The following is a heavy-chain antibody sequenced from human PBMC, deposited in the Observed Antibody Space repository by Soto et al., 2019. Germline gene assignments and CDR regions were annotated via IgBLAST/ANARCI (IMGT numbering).Heavy chain of an antibody. CDR3: ARGVAGSGFDL. D-gene: IGHD6-19*01. CDR2: TYYRSNWRH. J-gene: IGHJ4*02. CDR1: AASVSSKTAA. V-gene: IGHV6-1*01. Sequence: SPSLSLAYAISAASVSSKTAAWNWIRSSPSRDLEWLGRTYYRSNWRHDYAVSVESRITVHPDTSKTHFSLQLNSVPPDATAVYYCARGVAGSGFDLGGQGALVTVSS.